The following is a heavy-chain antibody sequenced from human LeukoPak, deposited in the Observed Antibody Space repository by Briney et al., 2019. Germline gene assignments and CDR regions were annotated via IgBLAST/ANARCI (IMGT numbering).Heavy chain of an antibody. V-gene: IGHV3-23*01. D-gene: IGHD2-15*01. Sequence: GGSLRLSCVVSGFTFRSYMMRWVRQAPGKGLEWVSAISGSGGSTYYADSVKGRFTISRDNSKNTLYLQMNSLRAEDTAVYYCAKRPVVVAAISYWGQGTLVTVSS. J-gene: IGHJ4*02. CDR1: GFTFRSYM. CDR3: AKRPVVVAAISY. CDR2: ISGSGGST.